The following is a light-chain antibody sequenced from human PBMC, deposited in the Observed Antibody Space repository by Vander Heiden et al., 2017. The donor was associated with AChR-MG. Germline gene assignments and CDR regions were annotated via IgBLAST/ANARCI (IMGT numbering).Light chain of an antibody. J-gene: IGLJ2*01. Sequence: QSVLPPPPSVSGAPGPRVTISCTGSSSNIGAGDYGHRYQQPPEPAPKLLISANSNRPSGLPDRFSGSKAGTSASLAITGLQSDDEADYYCQSYDSSRSCYVVFGGGTKLTVL. CDR1: SSNIGAGDY. CDR2: ANS. CDR3: QSYDSSRSCYVV. V-gene: IGLV1-40*01.